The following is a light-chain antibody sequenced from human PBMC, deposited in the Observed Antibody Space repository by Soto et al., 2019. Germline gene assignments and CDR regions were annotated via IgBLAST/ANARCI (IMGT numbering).Light chain of an antibody. J-gene: IGKJ1*01. CDR3: QHYNSYTEA. CDR1: QTISSW. CDR2: KAS. V-gene: IGKV1-5*03. Sequence: DIQMTQSPSTLSGSVGDRVTITCRVSQTISSWLAWYQQKPGKAPKLLIYKASTLKSGVPSRFSGSGSGTEFTLTISSLQPDDFSTYYYQHYNSYTEAFGEGTKVELK.